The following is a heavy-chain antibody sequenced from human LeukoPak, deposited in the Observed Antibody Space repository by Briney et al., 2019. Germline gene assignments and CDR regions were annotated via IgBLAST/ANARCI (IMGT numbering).Heavy chain of an antibody. Sequence: ASVKVSCKASGYTLTSYDINWVRQATGQGLEWMGWMNPNSGNTGYAQKFQGRVTMTRNTSISTAYMELSSLRSEDTAVYYCARGGSGLGGFLEWSYHYYYYGMDVWGQGTTVTVSS. CDR2: MNPNSGNT. CDR3: ARGGSGLGGFLEWSYHYYYYGMDV. V-gene: IGHV1-8*01. CDR1: GYTLTSYD. D-gene: IGHD3-3*01. J-gene: IGHJ6*02.